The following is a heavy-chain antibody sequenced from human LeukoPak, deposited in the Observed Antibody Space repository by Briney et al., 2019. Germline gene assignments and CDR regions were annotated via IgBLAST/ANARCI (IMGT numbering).Heavy chain of an antibody. CDR3: ARQSWDSYGLSFDY. CDR2: IYYSGST. Sequence: SETLSLTCTVSGGSISSYYWSWIRQPPGKGLEWIGYIYYSGSTNYNPSLKSRVTISVDTSKNQFSLKLSSVTAADTAVYYCARQSWDSYGLSFDYWGQGTLVTVSS. D-gene: IGHD5-18*01. J-gene: IGHJ4*02. V-gene: IGHV4-59*08. CDR1: GGSISSYY.